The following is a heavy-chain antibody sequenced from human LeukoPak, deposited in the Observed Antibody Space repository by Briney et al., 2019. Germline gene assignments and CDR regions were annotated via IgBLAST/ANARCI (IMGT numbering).Heavy chain of an antibody. D-gene: IGHD5-12*01. Sequence: PGGSLRLSCVGSGFTFSSYWMSWVRQAPGKGLEWVASIKQDGSEKYYVDSVKGRFSISRDNAKNSLYLQMNSLRVEDTAVYYCARGYSGYDWGQGTLVTVSS. CDR1: GFTFSSYW. CDR3: ARGYSGYD. CDR2: IKQDGSEK. J-gene: IGHJ4*02. V-gene: IGHV3-7*01.